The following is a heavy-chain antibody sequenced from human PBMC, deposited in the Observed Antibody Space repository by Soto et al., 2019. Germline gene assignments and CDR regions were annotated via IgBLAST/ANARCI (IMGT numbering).Heavy chain of an antibody. D-gene: IGHD2-15*01. V-gene: IGHV4-59*01. CDR3: ARMVAGSFYYYYGMDV. J-gene: IGHJ6*02. Sequence: SETLSLTCTVSGGSISSYYWSWIRQPPGKGLEWIGYIYYSGSTNYNPSLKSRVTISVDTSKNQFSLKLSSVTAADTAVYYCARMVAGSFYYYYGMDVWGQGTTVTSP. CDR2: IYYSGST. CDR1: GGSISSYY.